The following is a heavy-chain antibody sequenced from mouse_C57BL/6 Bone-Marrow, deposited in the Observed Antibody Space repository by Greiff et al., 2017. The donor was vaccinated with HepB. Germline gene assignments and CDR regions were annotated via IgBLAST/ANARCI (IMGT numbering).Heavy chain of an antibody. CDR2: INPSSGYT. D-gene: IGHD4-1*01. CDR3: AGGFSPLGGY. V-gene: IGHV1-4*01. Sequence: QVQLKESGAELARPGASVKMSCKASGYTFTSYTMHWVKQRPGQGLEWIGYINPSSGYTKYNQKFKDKATLTADKSSSTAYMQLSSLTSEDSAVYYCAGGFSPLGGYWGQGTTLTVSS. J-gene: IGHJ2*01. CDR1: GYTFTSYT.